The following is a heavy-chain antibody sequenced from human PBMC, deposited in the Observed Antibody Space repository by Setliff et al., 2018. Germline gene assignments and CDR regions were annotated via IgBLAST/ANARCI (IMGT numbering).Heavy chain of an antibody. D-gene: IGHD3-22*01. V-gene: IGHV1-3*01. Sequence: ASVKVSCKASGYTFTDYAMHWVRQAPGQRLEWMGWINPGNGNTKYAQKFQGRVTITRDTSASTAYMELSSLRSEDTAVYYCARDKGYDSSGYYFYYYYYMDVWGKGTTVTVSS. CDR1: GYTFTDYA. J-gene: IGHJ6*03. CDR3: ARDKGYDSSGYYFYYYYYMDV. CDR2: INPGNGNT.